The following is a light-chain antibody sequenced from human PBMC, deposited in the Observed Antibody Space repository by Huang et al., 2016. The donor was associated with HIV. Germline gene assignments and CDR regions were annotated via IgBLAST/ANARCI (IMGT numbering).Light chain of an antibody. CDR1: QSIKNY. V-gene: IGKV3-11*01. J-gene: IGKJ5*01. CDR3: QRRGTWLIT. CDR2: DAS. Sequence: IVLTQSPATLSLSPGERATLSCKASQSIKNYLAWYQQKPGQAPRLLIHDASTRATGTPARFSGSGSGTDFTLTISSLEPEDFAVYYCQRRGTWLITFGQGTRLEIK.